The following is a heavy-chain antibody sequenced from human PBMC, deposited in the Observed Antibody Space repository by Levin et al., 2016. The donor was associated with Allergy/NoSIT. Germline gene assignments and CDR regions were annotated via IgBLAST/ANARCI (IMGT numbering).Heavy chain of an antibody. CDR1: GFTFDDYG. CDR2: INWNGGST. J-gene: IGHJ4*02. CDR3: ARSSDVDIVGYRGDGFDY. V-gene: IGHV3-20*04. Sequence: GGSLRLSCAASGFTFDDYGMSWVRQAPGKGLEWVSGINWNGGSTGYADSVKGRFTISRDNAKNSLYLQMNSLRAEDTALYYCARSSDVDIVGYRGDGFDYWGQGTLVTVSS. D-gene: IGHD5-12*01.